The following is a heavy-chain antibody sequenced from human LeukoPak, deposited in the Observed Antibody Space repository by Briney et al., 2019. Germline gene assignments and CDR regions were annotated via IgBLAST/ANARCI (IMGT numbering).Heavy chain of an antibody. CDR2: IKQDGSEK. Sequence: GSLRLSCAASGFTFSSYWMSWVRQAPGKGLEWVANIKQDGSEKCYVDSVKGRFTISRDNAKNSLYLQMNSLRAEDTAVYYCARDGGLGATTNNWFDPWGQGTLVTVSS. V-gene: IGHV3-7*03. CDR1: GFTFSSYW. D-gene: IGHD5-12*01. CDR3: ARDGGLGATTNNWFDP. J-gene: IGHJ5*02.